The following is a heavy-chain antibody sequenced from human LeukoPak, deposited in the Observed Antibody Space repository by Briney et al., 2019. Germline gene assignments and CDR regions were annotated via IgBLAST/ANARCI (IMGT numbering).Heavy chain of an antibody. J-gene: IGHJ4*02. CDR1: GGSISSSSYY. CDR3: ARHRSGWLQSSFDY. D-gene: IGHD5-24*01. CDR2: IYYSGST. Sequence: SETLSLTCTVSGGSISSSSYYWGWIRQPPGRGLEWIGYIYYSGSTNYNPSLKSRVTISVDTSKNQFSLKLSSVTAADTAVYYCARHRSGWLQSSFDYWGQGTLVTVSS. V-gene: IGHV4-61*05.